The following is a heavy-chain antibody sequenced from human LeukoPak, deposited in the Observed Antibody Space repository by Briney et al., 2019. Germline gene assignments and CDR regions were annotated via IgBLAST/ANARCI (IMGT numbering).Heavy chain of an antibody. Sequence: SETLSLTCAVYGGSFSGYYWSWIRQPPGKGLEWIGEINHSGSTNYNPSLKSRVTISVDTSKNQFSLKLSSVTAADTTVYYCARGGREGYSYGRPIDYWGQGTLVTVSS. D-gene: IGHD5-18*01. CDR2: INHSGST. J-gene: IGHJ4*02. CDR3: ARGGREGYSYGRPIDY. V-gene: IGHV4-34*01. CDR1: GGSFSGYY.